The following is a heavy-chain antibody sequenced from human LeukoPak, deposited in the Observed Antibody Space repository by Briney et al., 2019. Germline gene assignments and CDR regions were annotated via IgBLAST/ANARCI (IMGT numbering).Heavy chain of an antibody. Sequence: SQTLSLTCAISGDSVSSNSAAWNWIRQSPSRGLEWLGRTYYRSKWYNDYAVSVKSRITINPDTSKNQFSLRLNSVTPEDTAVYYCARSLLGAVVGTIAYFDYWGQGTLVTVSS. D-gene: IGHD6-19*01. V-gene: IGHV6-1*01. CDR1: GDSVSSNSAA. CDR3: ARSLLGAVVGTIAYFDY. CDR2: TYYRSKWYN. J-gene: IGHJ4*02.